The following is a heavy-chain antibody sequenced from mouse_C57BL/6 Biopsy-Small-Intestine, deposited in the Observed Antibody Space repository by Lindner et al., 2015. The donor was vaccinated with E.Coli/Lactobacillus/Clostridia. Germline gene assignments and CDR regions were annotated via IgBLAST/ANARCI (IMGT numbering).Heavy chain of an antibody. Sequence: SVKVSCKASGGTFSSYAISWVRQAPGQGLESDGRDHPYLWYSKLRTEVPGQSHDYRGRIHEHSLHELSSLRSEDTAVYYCARAYRGYSSGWYYYYGMDVWGQGTTVTVSS. CDR2: HPYLWYS. CDR1: GGTFSSYA. D-gene: IGHD1-1*01. J-gene: IGHJ1*01. CDR3: ARAYRGYSSGWYYYYGMDV. V-gene: IGHV1-81*01.